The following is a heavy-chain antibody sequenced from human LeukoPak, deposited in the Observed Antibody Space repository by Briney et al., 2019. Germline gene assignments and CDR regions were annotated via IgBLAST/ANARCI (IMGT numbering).Heavy chain of an antibody. J-gene: IGHJ4*02. CDR1: GGSFSGYY. CDR2: INHSGST. V-gene: IGHV4-34*01. D-gene: IGHD3-10*01. Sequence: PSETLSLTCAVYGGSFSGYYWSWIRQPPGKGLEWIGEINHSGSTYYNPSLKSRVTISVDTSKNQFSLKLSSVTAADTAVYYCARQGGSGSSEAYFDYWGQGTLVTVSS. CDR3: ARQGGSGSSEAYFDY.